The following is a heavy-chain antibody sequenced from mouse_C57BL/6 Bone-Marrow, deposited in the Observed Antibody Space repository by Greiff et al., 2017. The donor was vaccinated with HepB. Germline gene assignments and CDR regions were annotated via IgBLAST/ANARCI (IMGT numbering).Heavy chain of an antibody. CDR2: ISSGGDYI. CDR3: TRGQNWDWYFDV. D-gene: IGHD4-1*01. Sequence: EVNVVESGEGLVKPGGSLKLSCAASGFTFSSYAMSWVRQTPEKRLEWVAYISSGGDYIYYADTVKGRFTISRDNARNTLYLQLSSLKAEDTAMYYCTRGQNWDWYFDVWGTGTTVTVSS. CDR1: GFTFSSYA. J-gene: IGHJ1*03. V-gene: IGHV5-9-1*02.